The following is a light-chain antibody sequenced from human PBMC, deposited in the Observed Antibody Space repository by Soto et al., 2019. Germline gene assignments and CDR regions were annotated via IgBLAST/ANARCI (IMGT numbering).Light chain of an antibody. Sequence: DIRLTQSPPSLSASVGDRVTISCRASQSIRTYLMWYQQKPGKAPNLLIDGASGLQNGVPSRFTGSGSGTEFTLAISGLQPEDSGTYYCQQSSITPRSVGQGTKVES. CDR3: QQSSITPRS. CDR1: QSIRTY. J-gene: IGKJ1*01. V-gene: IGKV1-39*01. CDR2: GAS.